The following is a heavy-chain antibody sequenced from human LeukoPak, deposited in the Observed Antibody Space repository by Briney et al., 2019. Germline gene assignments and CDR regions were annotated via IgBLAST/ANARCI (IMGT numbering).Heavy chain of an antibody. CDR2: VSYDGSNK. J-gene: IGHJ4*02. D-gene: IGHD2-2*01. CDR1: GFTFRRYS. CDR3: ASPGKEYQLLYYFDY. V-gene: IGHV3-30-3*01. Sequence: GGSLRLSCAASGFTFRRYSMHWVRQAPGKGLEWVAVVSYDGSNKYYADSVKGRFTISRDNAKNSLYLQMNSLRAEDTAVYYCASPGKEYQLLYYFDYWGQGALVTVSS.